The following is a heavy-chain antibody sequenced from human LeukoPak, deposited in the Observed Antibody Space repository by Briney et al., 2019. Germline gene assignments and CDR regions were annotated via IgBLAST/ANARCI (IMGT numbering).Heavy chain of an antibody. CDR3: ARDSKKTIFGVVIARPYGMDV. CDR1: GFTFSDYY. J-gene: IGHJ6*02. D-gene: IGHD3-3*01. V-gene: IGHV3-11*01. CDR2: ISSSGSTI. Sequence: GGSLRLSCAASGFTFSDYYMSWIRQAPGKGLEWVSYISSSGSTIYYADSVKGRFTISRDNAKNSLYLQMNSLRAEDTAVYYCARDSKKTIFGVVIARPYGMDVWGQGTTVTVSS.